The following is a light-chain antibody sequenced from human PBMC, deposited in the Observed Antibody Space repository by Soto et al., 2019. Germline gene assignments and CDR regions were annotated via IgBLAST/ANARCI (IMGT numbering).Light chain of an antibody. V-gene: IGLV2-11*01. J-gene: IGLJ1*01. Sequence: QSAPHQPRSVSGSPGHSVTLSCTGTSSDVGEYDYVSWYQQHPGKAPKLMIFDVSERPSVVPDRFSGSKTGNTASLTISGRQAEDEADYYCCSYAGSPYVFGTGTKLTVL. CDR2: DVS. CDR3: CSYAGSPYV. CDR1: SSDVGEYDY.